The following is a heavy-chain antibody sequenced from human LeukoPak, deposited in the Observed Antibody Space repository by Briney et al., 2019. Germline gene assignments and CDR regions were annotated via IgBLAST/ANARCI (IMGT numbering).Heavy chain of an antibody. J-gene: IGHJ4*02. CDR1: GYAFTSGD. D-gene: IGHD6-19*01. CDR3: TRGSSGRRDN. Sequence: GASVKVSCKASGYAFTSGDINWVRQAPGQGLEWMGWMNPNSGNTGYEQSFQGRITITRDISIGTAYMELSKLTSEDTAIYYCTRGSSGRRDNWGQGTMVTVSA. CDR2: MNPNSGNT. V-gene: IGHV1-8*03.